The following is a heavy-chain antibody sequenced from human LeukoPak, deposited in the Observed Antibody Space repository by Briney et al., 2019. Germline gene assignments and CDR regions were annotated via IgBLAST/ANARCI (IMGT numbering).Heavy chain of an antibody. D-gene: IGHD4-4*01. J-gene: IGHJ4*02. CDR2: INHSGST. CDR3: ASRNDYSNYFDY. CDR1: GGSFSGYY. V-gene: IGHV4-34*01. Sequence: PSETLSLTCAVYGGSFSGYYWSWIRQPPGKGLEWIGEINHSGSTNYNPSLKSRVTISVDTSKNQFSLKLSSVTAADTAVYYCASRNDYSNYFDYWGRGTLVTVSS.